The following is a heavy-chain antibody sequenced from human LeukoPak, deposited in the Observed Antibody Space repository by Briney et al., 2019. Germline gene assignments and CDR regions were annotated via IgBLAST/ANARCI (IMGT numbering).Heavy chain of an antibody. CDR1: GFTFSSYA. J-gene: IGHJ4*02. CDR3: ARDSGSYYAEFLFDY. Sequence: GGSLRLSCAASGFTFSSYAMSWVRQAPGKGLEWVSAISGSGGSTYYADSVKGRFTISRDNSKNTLYLQMNSLRAEDTAVYYCARDSGSYYAEFLFDYWGQGTLVTVSS. V-gene: IGHV3-23*01. CDR2: ISGSGGST. D-gene: IGHD1-26*01.